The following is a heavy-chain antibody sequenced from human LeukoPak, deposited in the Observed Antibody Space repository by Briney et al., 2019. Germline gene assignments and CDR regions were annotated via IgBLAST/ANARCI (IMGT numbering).Heavy chain of an antibody. CDR1: GFTFSTYG. V-gene: IGHV3-23*01. D-gene: IGHD6-25*01. J-gene: IGHJ4*02. CDR2: LSGSGGST. Sequence: GGSLRLSCAASGFTFSTYGMSWVRQAPGKGLEWVSSLSGSGGSTYYADSVKGRFTIYRDNSNNTLYLQMNSLRAEDTAIYYCAKRLHSSDYYAAFDYWGRGTLVTVSS. CDR3: AKRLHSSDYYAAFDY.